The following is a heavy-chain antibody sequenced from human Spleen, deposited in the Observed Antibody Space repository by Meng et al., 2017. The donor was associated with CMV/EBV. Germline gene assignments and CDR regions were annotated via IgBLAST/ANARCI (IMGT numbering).Heavy chain of an antibody. CDR1: ISSSDYF. CDR2: IDHSGTT. D-gene: IGHD3-3*01. J-gene: IGHJ3*02. V-gene: IGHV4-30-4*01. CDR3: ARDTYDFWNDHLVGAFDI. Sequence: ISSSDYFWNWIRQPPGKGLEWIGYIDHSGTTHNNPSLKSRVTISVDTSKNQFSLKLNSVTAADTAVYYCARDTYDFWNDHLVGAFDIWGQGTMVTVSS.